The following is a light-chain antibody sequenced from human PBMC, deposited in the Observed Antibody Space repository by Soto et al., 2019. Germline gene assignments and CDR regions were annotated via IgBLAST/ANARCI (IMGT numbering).Light chain of an antibody. J-gene: IGLJ2*01. Sequence: QSALTQPPSASGSPGQSVTISCTGTSSDVGGYNYVSWYQQHPGKAPKVMIYEVSKRPSGVPDRFSGSKSGNTASLTVSGLHAEDEADYYCSSYAGSNRVFGGGTKVTVL. CDR2: EVS. V-gene: IGLV2-8*01. CDR3: SSYAGSNRV. CDR1: SSDVGGYNY.